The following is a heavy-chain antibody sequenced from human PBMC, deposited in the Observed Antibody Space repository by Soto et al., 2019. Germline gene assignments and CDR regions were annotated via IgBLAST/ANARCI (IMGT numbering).Heavy chain of an antibody. V-gene: IGHV4-39*07. CDR3: ARASFDDSSGYYYGY. CDR2: IYYSGST. J-gene: IGHJ4*02. D-gene: IGHD3-22*01. Sequence: SETLSLTCTVSGGSISSSSYYWGWIRQPPGKGLEWIGSIYYSGSTYYNPSLKSRVTISVDTSKNQFSLKLSSVTAADTAVYYCARASFDDSSGYYYGYWGQGTLVTVSS. CDR1: GGSISSSSYY.